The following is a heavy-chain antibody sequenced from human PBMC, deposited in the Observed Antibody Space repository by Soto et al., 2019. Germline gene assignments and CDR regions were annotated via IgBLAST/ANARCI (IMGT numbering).Heavy chain of an antibody. V-gene: IGHV3-66*01. CDR2: ISSGGSQ. D-gene: IGHD3-3*01. CDR1: GFTVSNLY. CDR3: ARDTLGGAYDFWH. J-gene: IGHJ4*02. Sequence: EVQLVESGGGLVQPGGSLRLSCAASGFTVSNLYMTWVRQAPGKGLEWVSVISSGGSQYYADYVKGRFTISRDNSKNTVYLQKNSLRAGDTAIYYCARDTLGGAYDFWHGGQGTLVTVSS.